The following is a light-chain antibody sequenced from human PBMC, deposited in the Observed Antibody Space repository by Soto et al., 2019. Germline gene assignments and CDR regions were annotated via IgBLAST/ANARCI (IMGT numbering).Light chain of an antibody. Sequence: QSVLTQPPSVSGAPGQRVTISCTGSSPNIGAGYDVHWYQQLPGTAPKLLIYRNSNRPSGVPDRFSGSKSGTSASLAITGLQAEDEADYYCQSCDSSLSGSGVFGTGTKVTV. V-gene: IGLV1-40*01. CDR3: QSCDSSLSGSGV. CDR2: RNS. CDR1: SPNIGAGYD. J-gene: IGLJ1*01.